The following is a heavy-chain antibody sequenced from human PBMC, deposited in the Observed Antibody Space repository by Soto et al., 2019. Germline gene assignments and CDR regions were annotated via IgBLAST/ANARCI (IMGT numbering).Heavy chain of an antibody. V-gene: IGHV3-73*01. CDR1: GFTFSGSA. CDR3: ATALFSSGWYYFDY. Sequence: EVQLVESGGGLVQPGGSLKLSCAASGFTFSGSAMHWVRQASGKGLEWVGRIRSKANSYATAYAASVKGRFTISRDDSKNTLYLQMNSLRAEDTAVYYCATALFSSGWYYFDYWGQGTLVTVSS. CDR2: IRSKANSYAT. D-gene: IGHD6-19*01. J-gene: IGHJ4*02.